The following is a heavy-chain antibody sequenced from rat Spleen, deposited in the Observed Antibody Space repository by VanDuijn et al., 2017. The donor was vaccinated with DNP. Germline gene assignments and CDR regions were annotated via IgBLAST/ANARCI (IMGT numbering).Heavy chain of an antibody. J-gene: IGHJ2*01. CDR1: GYSITSYY. Sequence: EVQLQESGPGLVKPSQSLSLSCSVTGYSITSYYWGWIRKFPGNKMEWIGHIAYSGTTNYNPSLKSRIYITRDTSKNQFFLHLNSVTSEDTATYYCARWYNYFDYWGQGVMVTVSS. CDR2: IAYSGTT. CDR3: ARWYNYFDY. D-gene: IGHD1-5*01. V-gene: IGHV3-1*01.